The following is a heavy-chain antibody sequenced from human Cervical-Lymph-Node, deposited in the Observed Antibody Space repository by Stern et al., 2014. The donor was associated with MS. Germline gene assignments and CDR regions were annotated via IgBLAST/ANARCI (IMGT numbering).Heavy chain of an antibody. V-gene: IGHV7-4-1*01. Sequence: VQLVESGSELKKPGASVKVSCKASGYTFTSYAMNWVRQAPGQGLEWMGWINTNTGNPTYAQGFTGRFVFSLDTSVSTAYYCARDSDFWSGYYTGDYYYGMDVWGQGTTVTVSS. CDR3: YYYGMDV. J-gene: IGHJ6*02. CDR1: GYTFTSYA. D-gene: IGHD3-3*01. CDR2: INTNTGNP.